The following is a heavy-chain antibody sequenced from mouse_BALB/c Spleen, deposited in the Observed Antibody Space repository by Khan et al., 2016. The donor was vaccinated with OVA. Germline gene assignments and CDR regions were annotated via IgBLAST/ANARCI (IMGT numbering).Heavy chain of an antibody. V-gene: IGHV1-76*01. CDR1: GYIFTNYW. D-gene: IGHD3-2*02. CDR2: IYPGTDNT. J-gene: IGHJ2*01. Sequence: QVQLKQSGAELVRPGPSVKLSCKTSGYIFTNYWIHWVNQRSGQGLEWIARIYPGTDNTYYNEKLKDRATLTADKSSSTAYLQLSSLKSEDSAVYFCAREEALYYMDYWGQGTTLTVSS. CDR3: AREEALYYMDY.